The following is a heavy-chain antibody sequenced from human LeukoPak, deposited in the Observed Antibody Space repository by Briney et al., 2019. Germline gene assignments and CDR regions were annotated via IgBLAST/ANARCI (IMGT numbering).Heavy chain of an antibody. CDR3: AKGVFYDSSGYYYGGAAFDI. Sequence: QPGRSLRLSCAASGFTFSSYVMHWVRQAPGKGLEWVAVIWYDGSNKYYADSVKGRFTISRDNSKNTLYLQMNSLRDEDTAVYYCAKGVFYDSSGYYYGGAAFDIWGQGTMVTVSS. CDR1: GFTFSSYV. J-gene: IGHJ3*02. D-gene: IGHD3-22*01. V-gene: IGHV3-33*06. CDR2: IWYDGSNK.